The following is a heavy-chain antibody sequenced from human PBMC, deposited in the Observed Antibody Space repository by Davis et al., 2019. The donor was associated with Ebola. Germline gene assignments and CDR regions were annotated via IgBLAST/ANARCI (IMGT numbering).Heavy chain of an antibody. D-gene: IGHD5-18*01. V-gene: IGHV3-23*01. CDR2: MGNSGGRI. CDR3: AKDRRVSSYGCPMDV. CDR1: GFTINTYT. J-gene: IGHJ6*02. Sequence: PGGSLRLSCAASGFTINTYTITWIRQAPGKGQEWVSRMGNSGGRIYYADSVKGRFTISSDNSKNMVYLQMNSLRADDSAVYYCAKDRRVSSYGCPMDVWRQGTPVTVSS.